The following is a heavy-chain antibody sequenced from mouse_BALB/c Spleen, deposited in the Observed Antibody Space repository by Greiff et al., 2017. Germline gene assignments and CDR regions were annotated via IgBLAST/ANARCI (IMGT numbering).Heavy chain of an antibody. CDR3: ASRLHNSGYWFAY. CDR1: GYSITGGYS. J-gene: IGHJ3*01. Sequence: EVQLMESGPDLVKPSQSLSLTCTVTGYSITGGYSWHWIRQFPGNKLEWMGYIHYSGSTNYNPSLKSRISITRDTSTNQFFLQLNSVTTEDTATYDCASRLHNSGYWFAYWGQGTLVTVSA. CDR2: IHYSGST. D-gene: IGHD3-1*01. V-gene: IGHV3-1*02.